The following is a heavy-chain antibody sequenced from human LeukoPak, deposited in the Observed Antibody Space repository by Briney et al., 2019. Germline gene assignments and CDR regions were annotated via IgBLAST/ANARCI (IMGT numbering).Heavy chain of an antibody. CDR3: ARGYYGDYVSDSYFQH. Sequence: SETLSLTCTVSGGSISSYYWSWIRQPPGKGLEWIGYIYYSGSTNYNPSLKSRVTISVGTSKNQFSLKLSSVTAADTAVYYCARGYYGDYVSDSYFQHWGQGTLVTVSS. CDR2: IYYSGST. J-gene: IGHJ1*01. V-gene: IGHV4-59*01. CDR1: GGSISSYY. D-gene: IGHD4-17*01.